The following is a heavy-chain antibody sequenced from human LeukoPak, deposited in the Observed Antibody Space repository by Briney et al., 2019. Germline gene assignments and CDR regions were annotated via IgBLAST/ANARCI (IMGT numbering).Heavy chain of an antibody. D-gene: IGHD3-16*01. V-gene: IGHV4-34*01. Sequence: SETLSLTCAVYGGSFSGYYWSWIRQPPGKGLERIGEINHSGSTNYNPSLKSRVTISVDTSKNQFSLKLSSVTAADTAVYYCARGRGGSDGGWDFDYWGQGTLVTVSS. CDR1: GGSFSGYY. J-gene: IGHJ4*02. CDR3: ARGRGGSDGGWDFDY. CDR2: INHSGST.